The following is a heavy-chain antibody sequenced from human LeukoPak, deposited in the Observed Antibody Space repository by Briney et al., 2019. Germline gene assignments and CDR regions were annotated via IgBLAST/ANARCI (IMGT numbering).Heavy chain of an antibody. J-gene: IGHJ5*02. Sequence: SETLSLTCIVSGGSISSSSYYWGWIRQPPGKGLEWIGSIYYSGSTYYNPSLKSRVTISVDTSKNQFSLKLGSVTAADTAVYYCARHPGGRYSNSWYGWFDPWGQGTLVTASS. CDR1: GGSISSSSYY. CDR2: IYYSGST. V-gene: IGHV4-39*01. D-gene: IGHD6-13*01. CDR3: ARHPGGRYSNSWYGWFDP.